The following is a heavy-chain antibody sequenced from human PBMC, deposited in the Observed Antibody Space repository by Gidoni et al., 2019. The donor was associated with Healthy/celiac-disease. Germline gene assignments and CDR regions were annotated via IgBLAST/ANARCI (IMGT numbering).Heavy chain of an antibody. CDR2: IYYSGST. CDR3: ASTELPPNWFDP. CDR1: GGSISSSRYY. D-gene: IGHD1-7*01. J-gene: IGHJ5*02. V-gene: IGHV4-39*01. Sequence: QLQLQESGPGLVKPSETLSLTCTVSGGSISSSRYYWGWIRQPPGKGLEWIGSIYYSGSTYYNPSLKSRVTISVDTSKNQSSLKLSSVTAADTAVYYCASTELPPNWFDPWSQGTLVTVSS.